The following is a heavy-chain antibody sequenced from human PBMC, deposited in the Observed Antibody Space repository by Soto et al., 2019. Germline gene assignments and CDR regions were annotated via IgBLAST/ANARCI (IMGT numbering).Heavy chain of an antibody. Sequence: PGGSLRLSCAASGFIFTNYAMNWVRQAPGKGLEWVSVIGGRGNSAYYADSVQGRFTISSDNSNDTLSQQMSSLTADDTAIYYFGREGRGSFDVWGRGTMVTVSS. CDR1: GFIFTNYA. V-gene: IGHV3-23*01. D-gene: IGHD5-12*01. CDR2: IGGRGNSA. J-gene: IGHJ3*01. CDR3: GREGRGSFDV.